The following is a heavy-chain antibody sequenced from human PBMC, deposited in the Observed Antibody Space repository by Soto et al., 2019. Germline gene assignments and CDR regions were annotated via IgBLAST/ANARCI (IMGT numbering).Heavy chain of an antibody. CDR2: FIPIFGTA. D-gene: IGHD3-16*01. Sequence: VASVKVSCKASGGTLSSYAISWVRQAPGQRLVWLGGFIPIFGTANYAQKFQGRVTITADESTSTAYMELSSLRSEDTAVYYCARDTPPMITFGGAPYGMDVWGQGTTVTVSS. CDR3: ARDTPPMITFGGAPYGMDV. V-gene: IGHV1-69*13. CDR1: GGTLSSYA. J-gene: IGHJ6*02.